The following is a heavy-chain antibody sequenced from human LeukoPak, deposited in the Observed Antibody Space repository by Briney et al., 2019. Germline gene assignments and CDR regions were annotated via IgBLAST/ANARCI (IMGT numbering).Heavy chain of an antibody. CDR1: GGSISSYY. CDR2: IYTSGNT. CDR3: ARWRDKFSTRVDPGAFVI. D-gene: IGHD2-2*01. Sequence: SETLSLTCTVSGGSISSYYWTWIRQPAGKGLECIGRIYTSGNTNYNPSLKSRVTMSVDTSKNQFSLKLSSVTAADTAVYYCARWRDKFSTRVDPGAFVIWGQGTMVTVSS. V-gene: IGHV4-4*07. J-gene: IGHJ3*02.